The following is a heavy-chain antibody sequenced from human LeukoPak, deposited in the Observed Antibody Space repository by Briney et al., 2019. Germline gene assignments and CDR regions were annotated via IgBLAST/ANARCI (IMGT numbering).Heavy chain of an antibody. V-gene: IGHV3-33*06. J-gene: IGHJ3*02. CDR1: GFTFSNHA. CDR2: IWYDGSDK. CDR3: ANAAAGGSNSFDI. D-gene: IGHD6-13*01. Sequence: GGSLRLSCAASGFTFSNHAKHWVRQAPGKGLEWVAIIWYDGSDKYYADSVKGRFTISRDNSKNTLYLLMNSLRTADTAAYYGANAAAGGSNSFDIWGQGTMVTVSS.